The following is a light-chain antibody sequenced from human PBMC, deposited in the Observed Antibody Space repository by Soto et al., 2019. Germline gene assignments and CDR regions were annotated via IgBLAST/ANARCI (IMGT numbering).Light chain of an antibody. Sequence: DIQMPQSPSSVSASVGDSVTITCRATQDIDQWLAWYQQKPGKAPKLLIYGVSSLETGVPSRFSGSRSGTDFTLRSSSLQPEDFATYYCHQAHSFPHTFGPGTRV. J-gene: IGKJ3*01. CDR2: GVS. V-gene: IGKV1D-12*01. CDR3: HQAHSFPHT. CDR1: QDIDQW.